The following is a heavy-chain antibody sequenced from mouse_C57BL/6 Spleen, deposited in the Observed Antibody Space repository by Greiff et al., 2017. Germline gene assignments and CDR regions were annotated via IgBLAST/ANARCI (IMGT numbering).Heavy chain of an antibody. CDR3: ARGGFYYYGSSFDY. D-gene: IGHD1-1*01. CDR2: IDPSDSET. V-gene: IGHV1-52*01. Sequence: VQLQQPGAELVRPGSSVKLSCKASGYTFTSYWMHWVKQRPIQGLEWIGNIDPSDSETHYNQKFKDKATLTVDKCSSTAYMQLSSLTSEDSAVYYCARGGFYYYGSSFDYWGQGTTLTVSS. J-gene: IGHJ2*01. CDR1: GYTFTSYW.